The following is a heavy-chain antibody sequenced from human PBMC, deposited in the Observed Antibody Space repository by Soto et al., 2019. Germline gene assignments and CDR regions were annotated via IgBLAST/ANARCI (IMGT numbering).Heavy chain of an antibody. J-gene: IGHJ5*02. D-gene: IGHD2-15*01. CDR2: IYCSGST. CDR3: ARGQGEEVVVVAAATSKYNWFDP. V-gene: IGHV4-39*07. Sequence: PSETLSLTXTVSGGSISSSSYYWGWIRQPPGKGLEWIGSIYCSGSTYYNPSLKSRVTISVDTSKNQFSLKLSSVTAADTAVYYCARGQGEEVVVVAAATSKYNWFDPWGQGTLVTVS. CDR1: GGSISSSSYY.